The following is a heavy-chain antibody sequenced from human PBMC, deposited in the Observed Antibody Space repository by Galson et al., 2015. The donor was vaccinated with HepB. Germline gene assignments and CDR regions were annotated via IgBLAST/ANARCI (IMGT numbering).Heavy chain of an antibody. CDR3: ASTRGGGSPLSDPFEI. CDR1: EYSFTSYW. CDR2: IYPGDSDT. Sequence: QSGAEVKKPGESLKISCRSSEYSFTSYWIAWVRQMPGKGLECMGIIYPGDSDTRYSPSFQGQVTISADKSISTAYLQWNSLKASDTAMYYCASTRGGGSPLSDPFEIWGQGTMVTVSS. V-gene: IGHV5-51*01. D-gene: IGHD5-12*01. J-gene: IGHJ3*02.